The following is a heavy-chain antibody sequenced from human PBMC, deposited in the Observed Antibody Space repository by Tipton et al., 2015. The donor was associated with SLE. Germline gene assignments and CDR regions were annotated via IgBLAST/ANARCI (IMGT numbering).Heavy chain of an antibody. CDR2: INSLTTTI. D-gene: IGHD4-23*01. CDR1: GFSFNDYV. Sequence: GSLRLSCAASGFSFNDYVISWIRQAPGKGLEWVSSINSLTTTIHYADSVKGRFTISRDNARKSVYLQMSSLRVEDTAVYYCVRERGWELDYFDYWGQGTLVTVSS. V-gene: IGHV3-11*01. J-gene: IGHJ4*02. CDR3: VRERGWELDYFDY.